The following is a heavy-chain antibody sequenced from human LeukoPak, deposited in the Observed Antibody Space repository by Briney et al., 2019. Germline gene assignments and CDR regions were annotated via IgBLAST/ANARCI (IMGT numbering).Heavy chain of an antibody. CDR2: ISSSSSYI. CDR3: AIGDSSSWYDWFDP. D-gene: IGHD6-13*01. CDR1: GFTFSSYS. Sequence: GGSLRLSCAASGFTFSSYSMNWVRQALGKGLEWVSSISSSSSYIYYADSVKGRFTISRDNAKNSLYLQMNSLRAEDTAVYYCAIGDSSSWYDWFDPWGQGTLVTVSS. V-gene: IGHV3-21*01. J-gene: IGHJ5*02.